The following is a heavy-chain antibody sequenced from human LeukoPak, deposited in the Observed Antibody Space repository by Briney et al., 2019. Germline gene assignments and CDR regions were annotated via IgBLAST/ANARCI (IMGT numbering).Heavy chain of an antibody. Sequence: ASVKVSCKASGGTFSSYAISWVRQAPGQGLEWMGRIIPILGIANYAQKFQGRVTITADKSTSTAYMELSSLRSGDTAVYYCASGYSYCDYWGQGTLVTVSS. CDR3: ASGYSYCDY. CDR1: GGTFSSYA. J-gene: IGHJ4*02. D-gene: IGHD5-18*01. V-gene: IGHV1-69*04. CDR2: IIPILGIA.